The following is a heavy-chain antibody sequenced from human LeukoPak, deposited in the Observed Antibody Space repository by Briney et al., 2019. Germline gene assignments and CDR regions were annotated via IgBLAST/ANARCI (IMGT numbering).Heavy chain of an antibody. CDR1: GFTFSSYW. Sequence: TGGSLRLSCAASGFTFSSYWMHWVRQAPGKGLVGVSRINSDGSSTSYADSVKGRFTISRDNAKNTLYLQMNSLRAEDTAVYYCAMNTEYCTNGVCSIDYWGQGTLVTVSS. CDR2: INSDGSST. V-gene: IGHV3-74*01. J-gene: IGHJ4*02. CDR3: AMNTEYCTNGVCSIDY. D-gene: IGHD2-8*01.